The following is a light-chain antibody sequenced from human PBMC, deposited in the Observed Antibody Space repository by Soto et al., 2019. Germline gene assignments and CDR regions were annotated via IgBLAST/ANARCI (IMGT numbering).Light chain of an antibody. J-gene: IGLJ1*01. CDR2: NVS. CDR1: SSDVGGYNS. CDR3: SSYTSSSTYV. Sequence: QSVLTQPASVSGSPGQSITLSCTGTSSDVGGYNSVSWYQQHPGKAPKLMIYNVSNRPSGVSNRFSGSKSGNTASLTISGLQAEHEADYYCSSYTSSSTYVFGTGTKVTVL. V-gene: IGLV2-14*01.